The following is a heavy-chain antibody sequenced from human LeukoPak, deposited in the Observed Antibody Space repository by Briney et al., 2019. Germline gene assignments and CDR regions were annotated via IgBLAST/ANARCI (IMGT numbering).Heavy chain of an antibody. Sequence: ASVKVSCKASGYTFTNYGITWVRQAPGQGLEWMGWISAYNGNTNYAQKFQGRVTMTTDTSTSTGHLELRSLRSDDTAVYYCARSTVVTPDYWGQGTLVTVSS. D-gene: IGHD4-23*01. J-gene: IGHJ4*02. CDR2: ISAYNGNT. CDR1: GYTFTNYG. CDR3: ARSTVVTPDY. V-gene: IGHV1-18*01.